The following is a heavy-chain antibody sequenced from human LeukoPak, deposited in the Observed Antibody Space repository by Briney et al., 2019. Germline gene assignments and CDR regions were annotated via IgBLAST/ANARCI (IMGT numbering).Heavy chain of an antibody. CDR3: ARGGMNYYDSSGYYYPYYFDY. J-gene: IGHJ4*02. D-gene: IGHD3-22*01. V-gene: IGHV1-18*01. CDR1: GYTFTSYG. Sequence: EASVKVSCKASGYTFTSYGISWVRQAPGQGLEWMGWISAYNGNTNYAQKLQGRVTMTTGTSTSTAYMELRSLRSDDTAVYYCARGGMNYYDSSGYYYPYYFDYWGQGTLVTVSS. CDR2: ISAYNGNT.